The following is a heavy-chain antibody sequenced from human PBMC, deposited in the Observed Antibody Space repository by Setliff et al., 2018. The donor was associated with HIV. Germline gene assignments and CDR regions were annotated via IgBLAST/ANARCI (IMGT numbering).Heavy chain of an antibody. CDR2: IHAGSGDS. Sequence: ASVKVSCKASGYNFTKNVIHWVRQAPGQRVEWMGWIHAGSGDSQYSQKFQGRVTITSDTSASTVYIELSSLRSEDTAMYYCPRDHPGIAYWGQGTMVTVSS. CDR3: PRDHPGIAY. CDR1: GYNFTKNV. V-gene: IGHV1-3*01. J-gene: IGHJ4*02.